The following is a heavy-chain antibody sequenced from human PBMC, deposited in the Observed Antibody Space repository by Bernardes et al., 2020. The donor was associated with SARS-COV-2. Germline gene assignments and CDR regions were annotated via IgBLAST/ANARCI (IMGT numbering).Heavy chain of an antibody. CDR3: ATARGYGGSTGEFSLDY. V-gene: IGHV1-3*01. D-gene: IGHD5-12*01. J-gene: IGHJ4*02. CDR1: GYTFTSYA. Sequence: ASVKVSCKASGYTFTSYAMHWVRQAPGQRLEWMGWINAGDGDTKYSQKFQDRVTITRDTSASTAYLDLSRLRSEDTAVYYCATARGYGGSTGEFSLDYWGQGTLVTVSS. CDR2: INAGDGDT.